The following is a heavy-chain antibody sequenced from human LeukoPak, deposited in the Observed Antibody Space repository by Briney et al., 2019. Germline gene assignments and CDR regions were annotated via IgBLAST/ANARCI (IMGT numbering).Heavy chain of an antibody. CDR1: GFTFSSYA. CDR2: ISGSGGST. Sequence: GGSLRLSCAASGFTFSSYAKSWVRQAPGKGLEWVSAISGSGGSTYYADSVKGRFTISRDNSKNTLYLQMNSLRAEDTAVYYCAKVRDYYDSSGYYYDYWGQGTLVTVSS. D-gene: IGHD3-22*01. V-gene: IGHV3-23*01. CDR3: AKVRDYYDSSGYYYDY. J-gene: IGHJ4*02.